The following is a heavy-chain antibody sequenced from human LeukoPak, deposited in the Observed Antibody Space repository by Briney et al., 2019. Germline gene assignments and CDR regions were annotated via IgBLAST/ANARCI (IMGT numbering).Heavy chain of an antibody. CDR3: ARCPIAVAGIGYNWFEP. J-gene: IGHJ5*02. D-gene: IGHD6-19*01. CDR1: GGTFSSYA. V-gene: IGHV1-69*05. Sequence: WASVKVSCKASGGTFSSYAISWVRQAPGQGLEWMGRIIPIFGTANYAQKFQGRVTITTDESTSTAYMELSSLRSEDTAVYYCARCPIAVAGIGYNWFEPWGQGTLVTVSS. CDR2: IIPIFGTA.